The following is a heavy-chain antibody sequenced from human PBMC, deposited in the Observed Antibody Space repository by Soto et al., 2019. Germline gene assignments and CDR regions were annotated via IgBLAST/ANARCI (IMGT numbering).Heavy chain of an antibody. V-gene: IGHV3-23*01. CDR2: ISGSGGST. CDR3: AKDHFWSGYHDY. D-gene: IGHD3-3*02. Sequence: EVQLLESGGGLVQPGGSLRLSCAASGFTFSSYAMSWVRQAPGKGLEWVSAISGSGGSTYYADSVKGRFTISRDNSKNTLYLQMNSLSAEDTAVYYCAKDHFWSGYHDYWGQGTLVTVSS. J-gene: IGHJ4*02. CDR1: GFTFSSYA.